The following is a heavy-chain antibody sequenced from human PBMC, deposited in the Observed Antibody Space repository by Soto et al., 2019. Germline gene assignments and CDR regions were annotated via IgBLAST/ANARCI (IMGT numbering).Heavy chain of an antibody. J-gene: IGHJ4*02. V-gene: IGHV3-23*01. CDR2: ISGSGGST. CDR1: GFTFSSYA. Sequence: HPGGSLRLSCAASGFTFSSYAMSWVRQAPGKGLEWVSAISGSGGSTYYADSVKGRFTISRDNSKNTLYLQMNSLRAEDTAVYYCAKEVYSYYDYIWGSQNPFDYWGQGTLVTVSS. CDR3: AKEVYSYYDYIWGSQNPFDY. D-gene: IGHD3-16*01.